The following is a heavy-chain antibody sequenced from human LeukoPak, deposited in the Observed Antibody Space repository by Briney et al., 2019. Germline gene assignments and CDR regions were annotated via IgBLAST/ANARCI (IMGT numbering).Heavy chain of an antibody. CDR3: AKPRRGTITTGPAYTH. Sequence: PGGSLRLSCAASGFTFDDYAMHWVRQAPGKGLEWVSLISWDGGSTYYADSVKGRFTISRDNSKNSLYLQMNSLRPEDTALYYCAKPRRGTITTGPAYTHWGQGTLVTVSS. CDR1: GFTFDDYA. V-gene: IGHV3-43D*03. CDR2: ISWDGGST. J-gene: IGHJ4*02. D-gene: IGHD4-11*01.